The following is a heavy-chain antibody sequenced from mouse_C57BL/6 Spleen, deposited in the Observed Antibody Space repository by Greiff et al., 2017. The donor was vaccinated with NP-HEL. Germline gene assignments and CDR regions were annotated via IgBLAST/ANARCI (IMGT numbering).Heavy chain of an antibody. D-gene: IGHD3-1*01. J-gene: IGHJ2*01. CDR3: ERSGLAESVMDY. CDR2: IYPGDGDT. V-gene: IGHV1-82*01. CDR1: GYAFSSSW. Sequence: VQLKESGPELVKPGASVKISCKASGYAFSSSWMNWVKQRPGKGLEWIGRIYPGDGDTNYNGKFKGKATLTADKSSRTAYMQLSSLTSEDSAVDFFERSGLAESVMDYWGQGTTLTVSS.